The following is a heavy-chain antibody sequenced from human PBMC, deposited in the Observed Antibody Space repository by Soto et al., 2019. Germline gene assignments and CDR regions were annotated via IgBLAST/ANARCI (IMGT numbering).Heavy chain of an antibody. J-gene: IGHJ6*02. CDR3: ARMDGGYSYGSNGMDV. V-gene: IGHV1-46*01. D-gene: IGHD5-18*01. CDR2: INPSDRST. Sequence: ASVKVSCKASGYAFTSYFMHWVRQAPGQGLEWMGIINPSDRSTSYAPKFQGRVTMTRDTSTSTVYMEMSSLRSEDTAVYYCARMDGGYSYGSNGMDVWGQGTTVTVSS. CDR1: GYAFTSYF.